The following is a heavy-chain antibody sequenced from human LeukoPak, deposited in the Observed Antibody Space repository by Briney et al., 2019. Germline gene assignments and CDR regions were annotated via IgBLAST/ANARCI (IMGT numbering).Heavy chain of an antibody. CDR3: ARDGITMVRGVITAY. J-gene: IGHJ4*02. V-gene: IGHV3-21*01. D-gene: IGHD3-10*01. Sequence: PGGSLRLSCPASEFTFSSYAMSWVRQAPGKGLEWVSSISSSSSYIYYADSVKGRFTISRDNAKNSLYLQMNSLRAEDTAVYYCARDGITMVRGVITAYWGQGTLVTVSS. CDR1: EFTFSSYA. CDR2: ISSSSSYI.